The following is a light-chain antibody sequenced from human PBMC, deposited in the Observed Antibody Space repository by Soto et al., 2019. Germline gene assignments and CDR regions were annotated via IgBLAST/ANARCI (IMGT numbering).Light chain of an antibody. J-gene: IGKJ2*01. Sequence: EIVLTQSPATLSLSPRERATLSCRASQSVSSDLAWYQQKPGQAPRLLIYDASNKATGIPARFSGSGSGTDFTLTISSLEPEDFAVYYCQQRSDWPITFGQGTKLEIK. CDR3: QQRSDWPIT. CDR1: QSVSSD. CDR2: DAS. V-gene: IGKV3-11*01.